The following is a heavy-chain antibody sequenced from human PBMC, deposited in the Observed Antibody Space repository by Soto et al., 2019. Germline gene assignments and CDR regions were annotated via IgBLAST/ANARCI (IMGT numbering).Heavy chain of an antibody. D-gene: IGHD3-22*01. CDR1: GGSFSGYY. Sequence: QVQLQQWGAGLLKPSETLSLTCAVYGGSFSGYYWSWIRQPPGKGLEWIGEINQSGSTNYNPSLRXXXTXXVDTPKTQFSPRLSAVAAADMAVYYCARDYYDSSGRPTIDYWGQGTLVTVSS. V-gene: IGHV4-34*01. CDR3: ARDYYDSSGRPTIDY. J-gene: IGHJ4*02. CDR2: INQSGST.